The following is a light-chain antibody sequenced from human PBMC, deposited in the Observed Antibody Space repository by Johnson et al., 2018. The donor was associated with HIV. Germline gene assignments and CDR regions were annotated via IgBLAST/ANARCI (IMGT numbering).Light chain of an antibody. CDR1: SSNIGNNY. Sequence: QSVLTQPPSVSAAPGQKVTISCSGSSSNIGNNYVSWYQQLPGTAPKLLIYDNNKRPSGIPDRFSGSKSGTSATLGITGLQPADEADYYCGTWDDTLKTGFFGTGTKVTVL. V-gene: IGLV1-51*01. CDR3: GTWDDTLKTGF. CDR2: DNN. J-gene: IGLJ1*01.